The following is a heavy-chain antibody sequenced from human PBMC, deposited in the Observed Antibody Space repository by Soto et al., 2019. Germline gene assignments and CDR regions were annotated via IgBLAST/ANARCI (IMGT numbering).Heavy chain of an antibody. CDR3: ARESRCSGGSCYPNWFDP. D-gene: IGHD2-15*01. V-gene: IGHV1-2*04. CDR1: GYTFTSYG. Sequence: GASVKVSCEASGYTFTSYGISWVRQAPGQGFEWMGWINPNSGGTNYAQKFQGWVTMTRDTSISTAYMELSRLRSDDTAVYYCARESRCSGGSCYPNWFDPWGQGTLVTVSS. CDR2: INPNSGGT. J-gene: IGHJ5*02.